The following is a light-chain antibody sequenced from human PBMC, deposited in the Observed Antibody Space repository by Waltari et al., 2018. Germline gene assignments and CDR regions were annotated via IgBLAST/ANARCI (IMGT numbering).Light chain of an antibody. CDR3: MQSLRALWT. CDR1: QSLLHSNGYNY. Sequence: DVVVTLSPLSLPVTPGEPAHISCRSNQSLLHSNGYNYLDWYVQKPGQSPQLLIYLGSNRASGVPDRFSGSGSGTDFTLKISRVEAEDVGVYYCMQSLRALWTFGQGTKVEIK. J-gene: IGKJ1*01. V-gene: IGKV2-28*01. CDR2: LGS.